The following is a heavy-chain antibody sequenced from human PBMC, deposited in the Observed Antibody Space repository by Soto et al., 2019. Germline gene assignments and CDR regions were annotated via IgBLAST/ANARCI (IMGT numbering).Heavy chain of an antibody. CDR1: GFTFSSYA. V-gene: IGHV3-23*01. CDR2: ISGSGGST. J-gene: IGHJ6*02. Sequence: EVQLLESGGGLVQPGGSLRLSCAASGFTFSSYAMSWVRQAPGKGLEWVSAISGSGGSTYYADSVKGRFTISRDNSKNTLYLQMHSLRAEDRAVYYCASAAREYYYYGMDVWGQGTTVTVSS. CDR3: ASAAREYYYYGMDV.